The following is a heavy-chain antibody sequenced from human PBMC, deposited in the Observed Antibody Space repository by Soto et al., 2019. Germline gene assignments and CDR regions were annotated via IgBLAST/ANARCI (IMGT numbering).Heavy chain of an antibody. D-gene: IGHD2-2*02. V-gene: IGHV4-31*03. CDR2: IYHSGTA. CDR3: ARGRGTYTDY. CDR1: GDSISSGGYL. J-gene: IGHJ4*02. Sequence: QVQLQESGPGLVKPSQTLSLTCIVSGDSISSGGYLWTWIRQYPGKGLEWMGYIYHSGTAFYNPSLKSRLTISVDTSNNQFSLRLRSVTAADTAVYYCARGRGTYTDYWGQGTLVSVSS.